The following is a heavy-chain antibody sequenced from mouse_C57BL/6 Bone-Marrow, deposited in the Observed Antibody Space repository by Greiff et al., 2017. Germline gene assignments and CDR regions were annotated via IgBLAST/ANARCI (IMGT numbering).Heavy chain of an antibody. CDR1: GYAFSSYW. CDR2: IYPGDGDT. Sequence: QVQLQQSGAELVKPGASVKISCKASGYAFSSYWMNWVKQRPGKGLEWIGQIYPGDGDTNYNGKFKGKATLTADKSSSTAYMQLSSLTSEDSAVYFCASPLIYYDYDGPWYFDVWGTGTTVTVSS. CDR3: ASPLIYYDYDGPWYFDV. J-gene: IGHJ1*03. V-gene: IGHV1-80*01. D-gene: IGHD2-4*01.